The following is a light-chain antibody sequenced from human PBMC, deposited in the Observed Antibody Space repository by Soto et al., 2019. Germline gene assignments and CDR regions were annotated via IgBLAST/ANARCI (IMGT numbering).Light chain of an antibody. J-gene: IGLJ2*01. Sequence: QSVLTQPPSVSGAPGQRVIISCTGTTSNIGAGYGVHWYQQVPGAAPKLLIYTTNNRASGVPDRFSGSRSDTSASLTITGLQADDEADYFCQSYDSTLSAPIFGGGTKLTVL. CDR3: QSYDSTLSAPI. CDR1: TSNIGAGYG. V-gene: IGLV1-40*01. CDR2: TTN.